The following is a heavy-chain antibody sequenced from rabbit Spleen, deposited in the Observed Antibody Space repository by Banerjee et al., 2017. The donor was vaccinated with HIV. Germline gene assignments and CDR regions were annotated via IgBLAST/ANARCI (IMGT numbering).Heavy chain of an antibody. J-gene: IGHJ4*01. Sequence: EESGGDLVKPEGSLTLTCTASGFSFSSSYWICWVRQAPGKGLEWIACLYAGGSGSTYSATWAKGRFTISKTSSTTVTLQMTSLTVADTATYFCARDGAGGSYFALWGPGTLVTVS. CDR3: ARDGAGGSYFAL. CDR1: GFSFSSSYW. V-gene: IGHV1S45*01. CDR2: LYAGGSGST. D-gene: IGHD8-1*01.